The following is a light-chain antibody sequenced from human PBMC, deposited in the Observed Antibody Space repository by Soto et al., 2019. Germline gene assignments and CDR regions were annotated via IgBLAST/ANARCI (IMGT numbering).Light chain of an antibody. CDR3: QHRMNWPLT. J-gene: IGKJ5*01. CDR2: GAS. CDR1: QTIDNT. Sequence: DTVLTQSPVTLPLSPVDISTLSCRASQTIDNTLAWYQRKPGQAPRLLIYGASSRATGIPDRFSGSGSETDFTLTISSLEPEDFAVYYCQHRMNWPLTFGQGTRLEIK. V-gene: IGKV3-11*01.